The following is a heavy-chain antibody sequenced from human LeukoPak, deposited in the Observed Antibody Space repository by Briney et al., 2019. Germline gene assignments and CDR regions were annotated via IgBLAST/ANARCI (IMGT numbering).Heavy chain of an antibody. CDR1: GGSISSGGYY. CDR3: ARGFVGTVTMGLDY. D-gene: IGHD4-17*01. V-gene: IGHV4-31*03. CDR2: IYYSGST. J-gene: IGHJ4*02. Sequence: SETLSLTCTVSGGSISSGGYYWSWLRQHPGKGLEWIGYIYYSGSTYYNPSLKSRVTISVDTSKNQFSLKLSSVTAADTAVYYCARGFVGTVTMGLDYWGQGTLVTVSS.